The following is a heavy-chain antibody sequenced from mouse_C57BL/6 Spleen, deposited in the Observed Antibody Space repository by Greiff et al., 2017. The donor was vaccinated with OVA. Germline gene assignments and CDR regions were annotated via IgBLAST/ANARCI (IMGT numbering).Heavy chain of an antibody. CDR2: IYPRSGNT. V-gene: IGHV1-81*01. CDR1: GYTFTSYG. Sequence: QVQLQQSGAELARPGASVKLSCKASGYTFTSYGISWVKQRTGQGLEWIGEIYPRSGNTYYNEKFKGKATLTADKSSSTAYMELRSLTSEDSAVYFCARRDTTVTDYAMDYWGQGTSVTVSS. CDR3: ARRDTTVTDYAMDY. D-gene: IGHD1-1*01. J-gene: IGHJ4*01.